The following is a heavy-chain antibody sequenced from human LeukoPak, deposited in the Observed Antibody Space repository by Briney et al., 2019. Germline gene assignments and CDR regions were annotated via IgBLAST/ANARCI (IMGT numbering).Heavy chain of an antibody. J-gene: IGHJ4*02. V-gene: IGHV4-30-4*01. D-gene: IGHD5-18*01. CDR1: VGPLSGYY. CDR2: IYYSGST. Sequence: SETLSLTCAVNVGPLSGYYWSWIRQPPGKGLEWIGYIYYSGSTYYNPSLKSRVTISVDTSKNQFSLKLSSVTAADTAVYYCAREDTAMAFDYWGQGTLVTVSS. CDR3: AREDTAMAFDY.